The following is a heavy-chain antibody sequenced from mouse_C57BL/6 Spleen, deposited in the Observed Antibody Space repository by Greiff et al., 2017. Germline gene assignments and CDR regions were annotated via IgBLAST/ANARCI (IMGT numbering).Heavy chain of an antibody. D-gene: IGHD1-2*01. CDR2: IDPSDSYT. CDR3: ARARTTAYYFDY. CDR1: GYTFTSYW. Sequence: QVQLQQPGAELVMPGASVKLSCKASGYTFTSYWMHWVKQRPGQGLEWIGEIDPSDSYTNYNQKFKGKSTLTVDKSSSTAYMQLSSLTSEDSAVYYCARARTTAYYFDYWGQGTTLTVSS. V-gene: IGHV1-69*01. J-gene: IGHJ2*01.